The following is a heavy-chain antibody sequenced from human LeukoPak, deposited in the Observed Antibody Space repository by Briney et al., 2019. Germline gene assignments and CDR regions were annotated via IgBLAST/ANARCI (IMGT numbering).Heavy chain of an antibody. J-gene: IGHJ4*02. D-gene: IGHD3-10*01. CDR1: GYTFTSYD. CDR2: ISAYNGNT. CDR3: ARWTLWFGESYFDY. V-gene: IGHV1-18*01. Sequence: ASVKVSCKASGYTFTSYDINWVRQATGQGLEWMGWISAYNGNTNYAQKLQGRVTMTTDTSTSTAYMELRSLRSDDTAVYYCARWTLWFGESYFDYWGQGTLVTVSS.